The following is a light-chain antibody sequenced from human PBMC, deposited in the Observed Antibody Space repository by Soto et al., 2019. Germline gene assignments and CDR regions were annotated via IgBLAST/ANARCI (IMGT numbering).Light chain of an antibody. CDR2: AAS. V-gene: IGKV1-39*01. J-gene: IGKJ3*01. CDR1: QSISSY. CDR3: QQSYSTPFT. Sequence: DIQMTQSPSSLSASVGDSVTITCRASQSISSYLNWYQQKPGKAPKLLIYAASSLQSGVPSRCSGSGSGTAFTLTISSLQPEDFATYYCQQSYSTPFTCGPGTKVDIK.